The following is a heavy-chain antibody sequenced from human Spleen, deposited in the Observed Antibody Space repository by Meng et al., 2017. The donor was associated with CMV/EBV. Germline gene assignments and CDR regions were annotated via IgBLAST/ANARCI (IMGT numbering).Heavy chain of an antibody. CDR2: ISSSGSTI. CDR3: ARESLGPITIFGVVDY. D-gene: IGHD3-3*01. V-gene: IGHV3-48*03. J-gene: IGHJ4*02. Sequence: GESLKISCAASGLMFTSHAMNWVRQAPGKGLEWVSYISSSGSTIYYADSVKGRFTISRDNAKNSLYLQMNSLRAEDTAVYYCARESLGPITIFGVVDYWGQGTPVTVSS. CDR1: GLMFTSHA.